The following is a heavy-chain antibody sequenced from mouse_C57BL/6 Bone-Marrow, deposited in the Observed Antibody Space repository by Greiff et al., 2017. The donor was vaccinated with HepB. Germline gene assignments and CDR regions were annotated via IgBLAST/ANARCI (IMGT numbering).Heavy chain of an antibody. CDR3: ARDANYYGRGWYFDV. D-gene: IGHD1-2*01. CDR1: GFTFSDFY. J-gene: IGHJ1*03. CDR2: SRNKANDYTT. Sequence: EVNLVESGGGLVQSGRSLRLSCATSGFTFSDFYMEWVRQAPGKGLEWIAASRNKANDYTTEYSASVKGRFIVSRDTSQSILYLQMNALRAEDTAIYYCARDANYYGRGWYFDVWGTGTTVTVSS. V-gene: IGHV7-1*01.